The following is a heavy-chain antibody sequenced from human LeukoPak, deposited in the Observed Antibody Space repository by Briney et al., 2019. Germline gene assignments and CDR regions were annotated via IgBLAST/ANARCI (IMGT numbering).Heavy chain of an antibody. CDR2: ISSSSSYI. Sequence: GGALRLSCAASGFTFSSYSMNWVRQAPWKEVEWVSSISSSSSYIYYADSVKGRFTLSRDNAKNSLYLQMNSMRAEDTAVYYCEGAGYYYGMDVWGKGTTVTVSS. CDR1: GFTFSSYS. J-gene: IGHJ6*04. V-gene: IGHV3-21*01. D-gene: IGHD3-10*01. CDR3: EGAGYYYGMDV.